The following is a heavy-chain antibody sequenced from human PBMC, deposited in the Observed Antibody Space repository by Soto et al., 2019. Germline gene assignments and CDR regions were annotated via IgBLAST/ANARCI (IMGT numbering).Heavy chain of an antibody. V-gene: IGHV3-23*01. CDR1: GFTFSNAW. CDR2: ISGRGGST. J-gene: IGHJ4*02. Sequence: GGSLRLSCAASGFTFSNAWMNWVRQAPGKGLEWVSGISGRGGSTYYADSVKGRFTISRDNSKNTLYLQMNSLRAEDTAVYYCAKDDRYNWNDGYFDYWGQGTLVTVSS. D-gene: IGHD1-20*01. CDR3: AKDDRYNWNDGYFDY.